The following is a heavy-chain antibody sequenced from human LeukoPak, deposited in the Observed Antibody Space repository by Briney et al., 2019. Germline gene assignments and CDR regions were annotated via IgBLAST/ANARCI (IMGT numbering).Heavy chain of an antibody. J-gene: IGHJ4*02. CDR1: GFTVSSNY. V-gene: IGHV3-53*01. CDR2: IYSGGST. CDR3: ARAKPKNMVRGLIMRRESRYYFDY. D-gene: IGHD3-10*01. Sequence: GGSLRLSCAASGFTVSSNYMSWVRQAPGKGLEWVSVIYSGGSTYYADSVKGRFTVSRDNSKSTLYIQMNSLRAEDTAVYYCARAKPKNMVRGLIMRRESRYYFDYWGQGTLVTVSS.